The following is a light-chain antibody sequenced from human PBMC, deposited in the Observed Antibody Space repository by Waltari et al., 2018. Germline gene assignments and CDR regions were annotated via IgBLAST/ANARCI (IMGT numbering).Light chain of an antibody. CDR1: QSVDND. V-gene: IGKV3-15*01. CDR3: QQYNTWPLS. J-gene: IGKJ3*01. CDR2: GAS. Sequence: EIVMTQSPVTLSVSPGEGATLPCRASQSVDNDLAWYQQKPGQAPSLVIYGASTRATGVPGRLSGGGSGTEFTLTISSLQSEDFAVYYCQQYNTWPLSVGPGTTVDIK.